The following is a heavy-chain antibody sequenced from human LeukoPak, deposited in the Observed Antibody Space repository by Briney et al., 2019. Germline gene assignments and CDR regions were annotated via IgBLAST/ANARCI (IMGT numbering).Heavy chain of an antibody. J-gene: IGHJ4*02. Sequence: PGGSLRLSCAASGFTFSSYSMNWVRQAPGKGLEWVSSISSSSSYIYYADSVKGRFTISRDNAKNSLYLQMNSLRAEDTAVYYCAREGGGSYYATFDYWGQGTLVTVSS. D-gene: IGHD1-26*01. CDR1: GFTFSSYS. CDR2: ISSSSSYI. CDR3: AREGGGSYYATFDY. V-gene: IGHV3-21*01.